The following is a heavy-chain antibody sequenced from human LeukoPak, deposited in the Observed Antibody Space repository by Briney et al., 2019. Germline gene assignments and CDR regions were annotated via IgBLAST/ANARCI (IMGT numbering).Heavy chain of an antibody. V-gene: IGHV2-5*02. Sequence: SGPTLVNPTQTLTLTCTFSGFSLNTRGVGVGWIRQPPGRALEWLALIYWDDDRRYSPSLKSRLTITKDTSKNQVILTMTNMDPVDTATYFCAHRKNYYDSSVFDNWGQGTLVTVSS. J-gene: IGHJ4*02. CDR1: GFSLNTRGVG. CDR3: AHRKNYYDSSVFDN. D-gene: IGHD3-22*01. CDR2: IYWDDDR.